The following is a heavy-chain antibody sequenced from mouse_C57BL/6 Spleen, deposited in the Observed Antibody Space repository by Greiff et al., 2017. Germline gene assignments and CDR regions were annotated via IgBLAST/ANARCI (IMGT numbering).Heavy chain of an antibody. J-gene: IGHJ2*01. Sequence: QVQLQQPGAELVKPGASAQLSCKASGYNFTSYWMHWVKQRPGRGLEWIGRLDPNSGSTKYNEKFKCKATLTVDKPSITVYMQLSSLTSEDSAVYYCARNSGDYWGQGTTLTVSS. CDR1: GYNFTSYW. CDR3: ARNSGDY. CDR2: LDPNSGST. V-gene: IGHV1-72*01.